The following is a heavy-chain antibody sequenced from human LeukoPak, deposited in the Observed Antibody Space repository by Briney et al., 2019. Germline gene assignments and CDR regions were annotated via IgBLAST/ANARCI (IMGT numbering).Heavy chain of an antibody. D-gene: IGHD3-9*01. CDR1: GLTFDDYA. Sequence: GGSLRLSCAASGLTFDDYAMHWVRQAPGKGLEWVSGISWNSGSIGYADSVKGRFTISRDNAKNSLYLQMNSLRAEDTALYYCAKDIVYDILTGTLDIWGQGTMVTVSS. CDR3: AKDIVYDILTGTLDI. CDR2: ISWNSGSI. J-gene: IGHJ3*02. V-gene: IGHV3-9*01.